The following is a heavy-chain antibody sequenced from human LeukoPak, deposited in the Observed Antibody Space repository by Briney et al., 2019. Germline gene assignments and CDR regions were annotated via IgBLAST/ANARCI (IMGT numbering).Heavy chain of an antibody. CDR3: ARGGSYAAFDI. CDR1: GFTFSSYS. Sequence: GGSLRLSCAASGFTFSSYSMNWVRQAPGKGLEWVSSISSSSSYIYYADSVKGRFTISRDNAKNSLYLQMNSLRTEDTAVYYCARGGSYAAFDIWGQGTMVTVSS. D-gene: IGHD1-26*01. J-gene: IGHJ3*02. CDR2: ISSSSSYI. V-gene: IGHV3-21*01.